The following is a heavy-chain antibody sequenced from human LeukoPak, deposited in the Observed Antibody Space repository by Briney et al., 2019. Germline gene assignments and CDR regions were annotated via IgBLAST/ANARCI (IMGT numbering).Heavy chain of an antibody. V-gene: IGHV3-30*03. CDR2: ISHDASID. Sequence: SGGSLRLSCVASGFTFRRSGLHWVRQAPGKGLEWVAGISHDASIDFAADSVKGRFTISRDNSKDTLYFEMNSLTTEDTAVYYCARAQGSLVNFYAYGMDVWGQGTTVTVSS. CDR1: GFTFRRSG. D-gene: IGHD3-10*01. J-gene: IGHJ6*02. CDR3: ARAQGSLVNFYAYGMDV.